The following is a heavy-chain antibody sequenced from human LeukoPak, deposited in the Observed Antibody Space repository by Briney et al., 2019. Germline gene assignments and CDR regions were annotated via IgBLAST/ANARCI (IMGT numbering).Heavy chain of an antibody. J-gene: IGHJ4*02. D-gene: IGHD3-22*01. CDR2: INTNTGNP. CDR1: GYTFTSYD. Sequence: GASVKVSCKASGYTFTSYDINWVRQAPGQGLEWMGWINTNTGNPTYAQGFTGRFVFSLDTSVSTAYLQISILKAEDTAVYYCAIGYSSYHYDTSGYLFDYWGQGTLVTVSS. CDR3: AIGYSSYHYDTSGYLFDY. V-gene: IGHV7-4-1*02.